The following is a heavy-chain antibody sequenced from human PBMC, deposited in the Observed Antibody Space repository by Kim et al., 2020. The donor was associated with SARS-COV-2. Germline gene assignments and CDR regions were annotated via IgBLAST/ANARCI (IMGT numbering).Heavy chain of an antibody. CDR1: GFTFSDYY. Sequence: GGSLRLSCAGSGFTFSDYYMSWIRQAPGKGLEWVSCIIRGSSNKFYADSVKGRFTISRDNAKNSLYLQMNSLRAEDTAVFFCAEGVACGNSVTIDVWGPGTTVTVS. D-gene: IGHD3-3*01. J-gene: IGHJ6*02. CDR3: AEGVACGNSVTIDV. V-gene: IGHV3-11*04. CDR2: IIRGSSNK.